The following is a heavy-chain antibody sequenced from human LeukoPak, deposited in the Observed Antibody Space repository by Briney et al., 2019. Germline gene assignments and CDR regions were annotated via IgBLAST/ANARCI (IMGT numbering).Heavy chain of an antibody. D-gene: IGHD3-9*01. J-gene: IGHJ4*02. CDR3: ARIPSFLVLRYFDWLRPRPYYFDY. Sequence: VASVKVSCKASGYTFTSYGISWVRQAPGQGLEWMGWISAYNGNTNYAQKLQGRVTMTTDTSTSTAYMELRSLRSDDTAVYYCARIPSFLVLRYFDWLRPRPYYFDYWGQGTLVTVSS. CDR1: GYTFTSYG. V-gene: IGHV1-18*01. CDR2: ISAYNGNT.